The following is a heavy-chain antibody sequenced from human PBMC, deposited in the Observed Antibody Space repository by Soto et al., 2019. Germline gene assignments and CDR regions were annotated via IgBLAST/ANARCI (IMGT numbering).Heavy chain of an antibody. CDR2: ISAYNGNT. CDR1: GYTFTSYG. V-gene: IGHV1-18*01. J-gene: IGHJ4*02. D-gene: IGHD2-15*01. CDR3: ATLGGYCSGGSCYSVSDY. Sequence: QVQLVQSGAEVKKPGASVKVSCKASGYTFTSYGISWVRQAPGQGLGWMGWISAYNGNTNYAQKVQGRVTMTTDTSTSTAYMELRSLRSDDTAVYYCATLGGYCSGGSCYSVSDYWGQGTLVTVSS.